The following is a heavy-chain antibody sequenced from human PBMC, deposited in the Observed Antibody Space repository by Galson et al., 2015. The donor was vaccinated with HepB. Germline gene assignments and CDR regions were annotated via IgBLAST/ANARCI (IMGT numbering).Heavy chain of an antibody. Sequence: SETLSLTCTVSGGSISSYYWSWIRQPPGKGLEWIGYIYYSGSTNYNPSLKSRVTISVDTSKNQFSLKLSSVTAADTAVYYCARRRGPHGTNFDYWGQGTLVTVSS. J-gene: IGHJ4*02. V-gene: IGHV4-59*08. CDR2: IYYSGST. CDR1: GGSISSYY. CDR3: ARRRGPHGTNFDY. D-gene: IGHD3-10*01.